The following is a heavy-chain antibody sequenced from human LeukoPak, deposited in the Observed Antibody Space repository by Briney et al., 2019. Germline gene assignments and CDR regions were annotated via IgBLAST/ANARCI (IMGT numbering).Heavy chain of an antibody. CDR2: IYPGDSDT. Sequence: GESLKISCKGSGYSFTSYWIGWVRQLPGKGLEWMGIIYPGDSDTRYSPSFQGQVTISADKSISTAYLQWSSLKASDTAMYYCARRGRGVIDKYYYYMDVWGKGTTVTVSS. CDR1: GYSFTSYW. V-gene: IGHV5-51*01. CDR3: ARRGRGVIDKYYYYMDV. D-gene: IGHD3-16*02. J-gene: IGHJ6*03.